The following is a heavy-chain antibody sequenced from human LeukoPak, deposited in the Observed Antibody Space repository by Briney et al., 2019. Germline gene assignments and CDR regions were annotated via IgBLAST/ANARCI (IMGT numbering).Heavy chain of an antibody. CDR1: GFTFNSYS. J-gene: IGHJ3*02. V-gene: IGHV3-21*01. Sequence: GGSLRLSCAASGFTFNSYSMNWVRQAPGEGLEWVSSISSSTKYIYYADSLKGRFTISRDNAKNSLYLQMNSLRAEDTAVYYCARDGGWDYDTSGYYLHAFDIWGQGTMATVSS. CDR3: ARDGGWDYDTSGYYLHAFDI. D-gene: IGHD3-22*01. CDR2: ISSSTKYI.